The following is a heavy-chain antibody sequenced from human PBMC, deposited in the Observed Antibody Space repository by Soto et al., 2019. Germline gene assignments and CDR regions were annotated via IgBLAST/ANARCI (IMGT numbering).Heavy chain of an antibody. J-gene: IGHJ6*02. CDR1: GYTFTSYG. CDR3: ATWDSSSRTLGGMDV. D-gene: IGHD6-13*01. V-gene: IGHV1-18*01. CDR2: ISAYNGNT. Sequence: QVQLVQSGAEVKKPGASVKVSCKASGYTFTSYGISWVRQAPGQGLEWMGWISAYNGNTNYAQKLQGRVTMTTDTSTSTAHMELRSLRSDETAVYYCATWDSSSRTLGGMDVWGQGTTVTVSS.